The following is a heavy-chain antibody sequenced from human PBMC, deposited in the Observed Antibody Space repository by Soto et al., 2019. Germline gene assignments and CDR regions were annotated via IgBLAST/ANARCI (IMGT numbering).Heavy chain of an antibody. D-gene: IGHD3-22*01. V-gene: IGHV3-7*04. CDR2: IREDGSQK. CDR1: RFAFPSYC. Sequence: GGSPTLSCAPLRFAFPSYCSSWDPKAPGKGLEWVANIREDGSQKFYLDSVKGRITISRDNAKKSLYLQMNSLTVEDTGVYYCARQDYYDRSGSFYGMDVWGQGT. J-gene: IGHJ6*02. CDR3: ARQDYYDRSGSFYGMDV.